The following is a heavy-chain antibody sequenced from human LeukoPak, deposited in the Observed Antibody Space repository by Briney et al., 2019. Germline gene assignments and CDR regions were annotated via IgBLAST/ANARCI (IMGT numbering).Heavy chain of an antibody. J-gene: IGHJ4*02. Sequence: GGSLRLSCAASGFTFSSYSMNWVRQAPGKGLEWVSSISSSSSYIYYADSVKGRFTISRDNAKNSLYLQMNSLRAEDTAVYYCARVGATARGFDYWGQGTLVTVSS. V-gene: IGHV3-21*01. CDR3: ARVGATARGFDY. CDR1: GFTFSSYS. CDR2: ISSSSSYI. D-gene: IGHD1-26*01.